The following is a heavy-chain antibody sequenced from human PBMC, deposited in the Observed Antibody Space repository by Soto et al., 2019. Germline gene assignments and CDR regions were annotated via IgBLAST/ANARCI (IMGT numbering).Heavy chain of an antibody. CDR2: IYYSGST. Sequence: QLQLQESGPGLVKPSETLSLTCTVSGGSISSSSYYWGWIRQPPGKGLEWIGSIYYSGSTYYNPSLKSRVTISVDTSKNQFSLKLSSVTAADTAVYYCARQENGGNPFDYWGQGTLVTVSS. CDR1: GGSISSSSYY. V-gene: IGHV4-39*01. D-gene: IGHD2-15*01. J-gene: IGHJ4*02. CDR3: ARQENGGNPFDY.